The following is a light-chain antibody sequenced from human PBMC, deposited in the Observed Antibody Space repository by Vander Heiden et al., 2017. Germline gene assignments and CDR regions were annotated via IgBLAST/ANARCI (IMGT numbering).Light chain of an antibody. CDR1: QSVLYSPNNKNY. J-gene: IGKJ1*01. Sequence: DIVMTQSPDSLAVSLGERATINCKSSQSVLYSPNNKNYLAWYQQKPGQPPKRLIYWASTRESGVPDRFSGSGSGTDFTLTISSLQAEDVAVYYCQQYYSTPWTFGQGTKVEIK. CDR2: WAS. CDR3: QQYYSTPWT. V-gene: IGKV4-1*01.